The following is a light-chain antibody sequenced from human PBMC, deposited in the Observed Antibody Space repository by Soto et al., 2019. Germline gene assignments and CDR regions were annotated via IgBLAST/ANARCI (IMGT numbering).Light chain of an antibody. Sequence: QSVLTQPASVSGSPGQSITTSCTGTRSDVGLYNYVSWYQQHPGRAPKLIIYEVTNRPSGVSNRFSGSKSGNTASLTISGLQAEDEADYYCSSYTSSDTLYVFGTGTKVTIL. CDR3: SSYTSSDTLYV. J-gene: IGLJ1*01. CDR1: RSDVGLYNY. V-gene: IGLV2-14*01. CDR2: EVT.